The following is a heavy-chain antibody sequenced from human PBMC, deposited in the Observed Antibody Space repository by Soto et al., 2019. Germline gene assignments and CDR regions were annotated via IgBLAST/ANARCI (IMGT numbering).Heavy chain of an antibody. CDR3: ARGASWRYNWFDP. CDR2: INPSTGGT. CDR1: GYTFSGFY. D-gene: IGHD2-2*01. Sequence: QVQLVQSGAEVKKPGASVKVSCKASGYTFSGFYVHWVRQAPGQGLEWMGWINPSTGGTVYAQTFQGRVPMTSDTSISTAYMELSRLTSDDTAVFYCARGASWRYNWFDPWGQGTLVTVSS. J-gene: IGHJ5*02. V-gene: IGHV1-2*02.